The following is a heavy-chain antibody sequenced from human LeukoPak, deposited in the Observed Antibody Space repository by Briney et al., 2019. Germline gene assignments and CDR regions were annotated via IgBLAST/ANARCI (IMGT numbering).Heavy chain of an antibody. CDR2: IIGGAGST. Sequence: GGSLRLSCAASGFTFSSYSMNWVRQAPGKGLEWVSGIIGGAGSTYYADSVKGRFTISRDNSKNTLYLQMNSLRAEDTAVYYCARRSGIAVAGAFDYWGQGTLVTVSS. CDR1: GFTFSSYS. J-gene: IGHJ4*02. V-gene: IGHV3-23*01. CDR3: ARRSGIAVAGAFDY. D-gene: IGHD6-19*01.